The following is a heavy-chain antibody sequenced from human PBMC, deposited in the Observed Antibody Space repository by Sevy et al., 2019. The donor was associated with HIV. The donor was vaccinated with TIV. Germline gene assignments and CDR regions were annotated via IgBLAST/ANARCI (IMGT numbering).Heavy chain of an antibody. Sequence: ASVKVSCKASGYTFSSYGISWVRQAPGQGLEWMGWISGYNSNTNFAQKLQGRVTMTTDTSTSTAYMEVRSLRSDDTAVYYCARAGYLNWFDPWGQGTLVTVSS. D-gene: IGHD1-1*01. J-gene: IGHJ5*02. CDR1: GYTFSSYG. CDR3: ARAGYLNWFDP. V-gene: IGHV1-18*01. CDR2: ISGYNSNT.